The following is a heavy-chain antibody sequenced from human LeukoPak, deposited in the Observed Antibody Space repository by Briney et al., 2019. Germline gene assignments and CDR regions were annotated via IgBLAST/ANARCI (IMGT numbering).Heavy chain of an antibody. D-gene: IGHD3-22*01. Sequence: GGSLRLSCAASGFTVSSNYMSGVRQAPGKGLEWVSVIYSGGSTYYADSVKGRFTISRDNSKNTLYLQMNSLRAEDTAVYYCATRAGYYDSSGLFDYWGQGTLVTVSS. J-gene: IGHJ4*02. CDR1: GFTVSSNY. CDR2: IYSGGST. V-gene: IGHV3-53*01. CDR3: ATRAGYYDSSGLFDY.